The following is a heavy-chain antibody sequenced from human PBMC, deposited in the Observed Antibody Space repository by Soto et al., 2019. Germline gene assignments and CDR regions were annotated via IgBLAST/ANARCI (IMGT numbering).Heavy chain of an antibody. V-gene: IGHV4-34*01. CDR1: GGSFSGYY. Sequence: TLSLTCAVYGGSFSGYYWSWIRQPPGKGLEWIGKINHSGSTNYNPSLKSRVTISVDTSKNQFSLKLSSVTAADTAVYYCARNGSYYDFWSGYYFGGGMDVWGQGTTVTVSS. CDR3: ARNGSYYDFWSGYYFGGGMDV. J-gene: IGHJ6*02. D-gene: IGHD3-3*01. CDR2: INHSGST.